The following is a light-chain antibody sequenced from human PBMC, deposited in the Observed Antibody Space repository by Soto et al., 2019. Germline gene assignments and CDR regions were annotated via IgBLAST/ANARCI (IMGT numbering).Light chain of an antibody. CDR1: QSVSSN. Sequence: EIVMTQSPATLSVSPGERVTLSCRARQSVSSNLAWYKQKPGQAPRLLIYGASTRSTGIPARFSGSEAGTEFTLTISSLQSEDFAVYYCQQYNNWPLTFGGGTKVEIK. CDR2: GAS. V-gene: IGKV3-15*01. J-gene: IGKJ4*01. CDR3: QQYNNWPLT.